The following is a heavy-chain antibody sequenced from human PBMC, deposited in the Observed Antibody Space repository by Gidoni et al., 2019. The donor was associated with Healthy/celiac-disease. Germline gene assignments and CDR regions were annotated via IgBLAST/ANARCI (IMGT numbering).Heavy chain of an antibody. CDR2: IYYSGST. D-gene: IGHD6-19*01. CDR1: GGSISSSSYY. V-gene: IGHV4-39*01. CDR3: ARLGSGWYREYYFDY. Sequence: QLQLQESGPGLVKPSETLSLTCTVSGGSISSSSYYWGWIRQPPGKGLEWIGSIYYSGSTYYNPSLKSRVTISVDTSKNQFSLKLSSVTAADTAVYYCARLGSGWYREYYFDYWGQGTLVTVSS. J-gene: IGHJ4*02.